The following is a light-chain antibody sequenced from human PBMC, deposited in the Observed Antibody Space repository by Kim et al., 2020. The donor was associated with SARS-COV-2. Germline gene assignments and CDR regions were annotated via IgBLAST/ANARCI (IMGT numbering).Light chain of an antibody. CDR3: QSYDSDPYI. CDR1: RDIGNF. V-gene: IGKV1-27*01. CDR2: GAS. J-gene: IGKJ2*01. Sequence: SASIGDRVTMTCRASRDIGNFLAWYQQNPGKVPTLLIYGASTLQSGVPSRFSGSASGTDFTLTISSLRPEDVATYYCQSYDSDPYIFGPGTKLEIK.